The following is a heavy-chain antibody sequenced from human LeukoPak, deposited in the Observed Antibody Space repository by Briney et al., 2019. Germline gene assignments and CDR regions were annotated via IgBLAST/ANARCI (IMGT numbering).Heavy chain of an antibody. J-gene: IGHJ4*02. Sequence: GGSLRLSCAASGFTFSSHAMHWVRQAPGKGLEWMTSITYDGSNKYYADSVKGRFTISRDNSKNTLYLQMNSLRAEDTAVYYCAKDRWRRYFDWSPRGGYYFDYWGQGTLVTVSS. CDR2: ITYDGSNK. CDR1: GFTFSSHA. V-gene: IGHV3-30*02. D-gene: IGHD3-9*01. CDR3: AKDRWRRYFDWSPRGGYYFDY.